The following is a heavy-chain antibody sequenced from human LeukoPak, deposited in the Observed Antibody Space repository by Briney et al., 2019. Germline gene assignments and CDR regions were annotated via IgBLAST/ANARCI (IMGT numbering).Heavy chain of an antibody. CDR2: ISYDGSNK. CDR1: GFTFSSYA. J-gene: IGHJ4*02. CDR3: ATDLSSGSRRAY. Sequence: GGSLRLSYAASGFTFSSYAMHWVRQAPGKGLEWVAVISYDGSNKYYADSVKGRFTISRDNSKNTLYLQMNSLRAEDTGVYYCATDLSSGSRRAYWGQGTLVTVSS. V-gene: IGHV3-30*04. D-gene: IGHD6-19*01.